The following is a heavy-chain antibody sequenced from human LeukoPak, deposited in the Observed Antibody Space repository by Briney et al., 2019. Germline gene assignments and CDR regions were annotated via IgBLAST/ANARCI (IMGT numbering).Heavy chain of an antibody. CDR1: GYTFTSYG. J-gene: IGHJ4*02. V-gene: IGHV1-18*01. CDR2: ISAYNGNT. D-gene: IGHD3-10*01. Sequence: GASVKVSCKASGYTFTSYGISWVRQAPGQGLEWMGWISAYNGNTNYAQKLQGRVTTTTDTSTSTAYMELRSLRSDDTAVYYCAREYYGSGSYYAPVTDYWGQGTLVTVSS. CDR3: AREYYGSGSYYAPVTDY.